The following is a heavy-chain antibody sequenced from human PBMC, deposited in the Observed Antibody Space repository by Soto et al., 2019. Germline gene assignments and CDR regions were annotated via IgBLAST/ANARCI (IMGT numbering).Heavy chain of an antibody. D-gene: IGHD2-2*02. CDR3: ARVVVPAAITTSSYYYYGMDV. V-gene: IGHV3-7*01. CDR2: IKQDGSEK. Sequence: GSLRLSCAASGFTFSSYWMSWVRQAPGKGLEGVANIKQDGSEKYYVDSVKGRFTISRDNAKNSLYLQMNSLRAEDTAVYYCARVVVPAAITTSSYYYYGMDVWGQGTTVTVSS. CDR1: GFTFSSYW. J-gene: IGHJ6*02.